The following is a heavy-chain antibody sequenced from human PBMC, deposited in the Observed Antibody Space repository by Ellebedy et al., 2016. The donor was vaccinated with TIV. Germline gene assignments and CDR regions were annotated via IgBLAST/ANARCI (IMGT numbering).Heavy chain of an antibody. D-gene: IGHD3-22*01. CDR2: INPNSGGT. J-gene: IGHJ4*02. CDR1: GYTFTGYY. Sequence: AASVKVSCKASGYTFTGYYMHWVRQAPGQGLEWMGWINPNSGGTHYAQKFQGRVTMTRDTSISTAYMELSRLRSDDTAVYYCARGEGDYDSSGYYRYWGQGIRVTVSS. V-gene: IGHV1-2*02. CDR3: ARGEGDYDSSGYYRY.